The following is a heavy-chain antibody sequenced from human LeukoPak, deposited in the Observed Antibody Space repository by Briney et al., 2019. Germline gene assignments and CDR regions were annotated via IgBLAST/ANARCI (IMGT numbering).Heavy chain of an antibody. V-gene: IGHV5-51*01. D-gene: IGHD5-18*01. CDR1: GYGFTSYW. CDR3: ARVDTAMVSYFDY. J-gene: IGHJ4*02. Sequence: GESLKISCKGSGYGFTSYWIGWVRPMPGKGLGWMGIIYPGDSDTRYSPSFQGEVTISADKSISTAYLQWSSLKASDTAMYYCARVDTAMVSYFDYWGQGTLVTVSS. CDR2: IYPGDSDT.